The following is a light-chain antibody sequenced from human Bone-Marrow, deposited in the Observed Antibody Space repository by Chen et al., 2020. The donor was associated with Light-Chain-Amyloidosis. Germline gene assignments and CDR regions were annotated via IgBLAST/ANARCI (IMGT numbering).Light chain of an antibody. Sequence: SALTQPASVSGSPGHSLTISCTVTSSDVGGDNHVSWYQQHPDKAPKLMIYEVTNRPSWVPDRFSGSKSDNTASLTISGLQTEDEADYFCSSYTITNTLVFGSGTRVTVL. J-gene: IGLJ1*01. CDR1: SSDVGGDNH. V-gene: IGLV2-14*01. CDR3: SSYTITNTLV. CDR2: EVT.